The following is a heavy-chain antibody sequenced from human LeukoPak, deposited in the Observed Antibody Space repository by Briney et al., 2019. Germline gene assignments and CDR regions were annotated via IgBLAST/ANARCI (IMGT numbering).Heavy chain of an antibody. J-gene: IGHJ4*02. CDR3: ARAPMGFGVVILHYFDY. CDR2: IYHSGST. CDR1: GGSFSGYY. Sequence: ASETLSLTCAVYGGSFSGYYWSWIRQPPGKGPVWMGEIYHSGSTNYNPSLKSRVTISVDTSKNQFSLKLSSVTAADTAVYYCARAPMGFGVVILHYFDYWGQGTLVTVSS. V-gene: IGHV4-34*01. D-gene: IGHD3-3*01.